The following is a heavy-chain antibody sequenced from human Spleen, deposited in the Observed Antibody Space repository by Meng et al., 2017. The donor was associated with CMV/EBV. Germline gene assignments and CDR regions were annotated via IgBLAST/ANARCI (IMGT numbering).Heavy chain of an antibody. Sequence: GKVSCRAIRYSFTGFYIHGVRQAPGHGLEWMGWINPKNGDTRNAQKFQGRVTMTRDTSISTAYLELTNVRSDDTAVYYCTRGWFDPWGQGTLVPVSS. V-gene: IGHV1-2*02. CDR3: TRGWFDP. J-gene: IGHJ5*02. CDR1: RYSFTGFY. CDR2: INPKNGDT.